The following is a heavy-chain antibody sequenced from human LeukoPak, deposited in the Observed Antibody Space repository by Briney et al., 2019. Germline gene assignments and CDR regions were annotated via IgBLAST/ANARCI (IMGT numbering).Heavy chain of an antibody. CDR2: IYHSGST. J-gene: IGHJ3*02. CDR3: ARSYGLDAFDI. Sequence: SETLPLTCAVSGGSISSSNWWSWVRPPPGKGLEWIGEIYHSGSTNYNPSLKSRVTISVDKSKNQFSLKLSSVTAADTAVYYCARSYGLDAFDIWGQGTMVTVSS. V-gene: IGHV4-4*02. CDR1: GGSISSSNW. D-gene: IGHD4-17*01.